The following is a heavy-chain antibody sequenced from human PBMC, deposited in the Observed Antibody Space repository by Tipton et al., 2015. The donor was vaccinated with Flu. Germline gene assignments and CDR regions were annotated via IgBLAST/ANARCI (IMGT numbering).Heavy chain of an antibody. V-gene: IGHV4-38-2*02. CDR1: GDSISGSYY. J-gene: IGHJ4*02. D-gene: IGHD1-26*01. Sequence: LRLSCTVSGDSISGSYYWGWIRQPPGKGLEWIGSIYHSGRTFYNPSLKSRVRFLVDTSKNQFSLKVSSVTTADTAIYYCARLPTRSYCPDYWGQGTLVTVSS. CDR3: ARLPTRSYCPDY. CDR2: IYHSGRT.